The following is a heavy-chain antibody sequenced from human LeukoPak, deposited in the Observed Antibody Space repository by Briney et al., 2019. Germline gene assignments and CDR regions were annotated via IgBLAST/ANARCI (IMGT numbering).Heavy chain of an antibody. Sequence: SETLSLTCTVSGGSISSGDYYWSWIRQPPGKGLEWIGYIYYSGSTYYNPSLKSRVTISVDTSKNQFSLKLSSVTAADTAVYYCARENYDILTGYSKNYYYYGMDVWGQGTTVTVSS. V-gene: IGHV4-30-4*01. J-gene: IGHJ6*02. D-gene: IGHD3-9*01. CDR2: IYYSGST. CDR1: GGSISSGDYY. CDR3: ARENYDILTGYSKNYYYYGMDV.